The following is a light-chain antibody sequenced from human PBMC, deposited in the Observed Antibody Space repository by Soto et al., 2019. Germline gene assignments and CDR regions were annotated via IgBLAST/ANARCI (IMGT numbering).Light chain of an antibody. CDR3: QLYGSSPELT. J-gene: IGKJ4*01. Sequence: EIVLTQSPGTLSLSPGDRAALSCRTTQILNGGSLAWYQVKPGQAPRLLIYDSSIRAAGVPNRFSGSGSGTDFTLTISRLETEDFAVYYCQLYGSSPELTFGGGTKVEIK. CDR1: QILNGGS. V-gene: IGKV3-20*01. CDR2: DSS.